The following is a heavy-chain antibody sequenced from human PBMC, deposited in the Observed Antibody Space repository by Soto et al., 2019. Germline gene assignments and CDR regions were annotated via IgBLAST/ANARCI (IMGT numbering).Heavy chain of an antibody. CDR1: GYSFSASL. D-gene: IGHD1-1*01. CDR2: INADNGDT. CDR3: AKRSPRYGIDC. J-gene: IGHJ4*02. Sequence: QVQLVESGAEVKTPGASVKISCKASGYSFSASLMQWVRQAPGQTLEWLGWINADNGDTKYPQKSQGRVAITRDTSASTAYMELRSLRSEDSAVYYGAKRSPRYGIDCWGPGTLVTDSS. V-gene: IGHV1-3*01.